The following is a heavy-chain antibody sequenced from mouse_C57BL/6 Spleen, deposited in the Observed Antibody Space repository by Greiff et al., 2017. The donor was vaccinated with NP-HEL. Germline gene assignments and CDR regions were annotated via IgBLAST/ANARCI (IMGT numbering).Heavy chain of an antibody. CDR1: GFSLTSYG. J-gene: IGHJ4*01. CDR2: ICSGCST. D-gene: IGHD1-1*01. V-gene: IGHV2-4*01. CDR3: AKGPYYDGSSHYAMDY. Sequence: QVQLQQSGPGLVQPSPSLSITCTVSGFSLTSYGVHWVRQPPGQGLEWLGVICSGCSTDYNAAFISRLSISKDNSKSQVFVKMNSLQDDDTAIYYCAKGPYYDGSSHYAMDYWGQGTSVTVSS.